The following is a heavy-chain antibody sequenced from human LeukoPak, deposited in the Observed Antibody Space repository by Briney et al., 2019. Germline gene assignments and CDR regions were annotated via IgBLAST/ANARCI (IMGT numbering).Heavy chain of an antibody. V-gene: IGHV1-69*06. Sequence: ASVKVSCKASGGTFSSYAISWVRQAPGQGLEWTGRIIPIFDTVNYAQKFQGRITITADKSTSTAYMELSSLRSEDTAVYYCARWGSSWHQIPPDWFDPWGQGTLVTVSS. CDR1: GGTFSSYA. CDR2: IIPIFDTV. D-gene: IGHD6-13*01. J-gene: IGHJ5*02. CDR3: ARWGSSWHQIPPDWFDP.